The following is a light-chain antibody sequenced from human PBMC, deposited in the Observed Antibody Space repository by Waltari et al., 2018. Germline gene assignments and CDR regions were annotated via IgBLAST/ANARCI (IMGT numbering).Light chain of an antibody. CDR2: EVS. V-gene: IGLV2-8*02. Sequence: QSALPQPPSASRSPGQSVTISCTGTRSYAGRYNYVSWYQQHPGKAPTLKIYEVSKRPSGVPARLSGSKSGNTASLTVSGLQAEDEADYYCSSYAGSNNVVFGGGTKLTVL. J-gene: IGLJ2*01. CDR1: RSYAGRYNY. CDR3: SSYAGSNNVV.